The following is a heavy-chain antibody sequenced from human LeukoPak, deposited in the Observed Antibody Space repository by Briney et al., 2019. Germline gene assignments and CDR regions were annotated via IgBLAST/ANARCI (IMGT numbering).Heavy chain of an antibody. CDR2: ISSSSSYI. J-gene: IGHJ5*02. CDR1: GFTFSSYS. V-gene: IGHV3-21*01. Sequence: PGGSLRLSCAASGFTFSSYSMNWVRQAPGKGLEWVSSISSSSSYIYYADSVKGRFTISKDNAKNSLYLQMNSLRAEDTAVYYCAPKESSSVLFDPWGQGTLVTVSS. CDR3: APKESSSVLFDP. D-gene: IGHD6-6*01.